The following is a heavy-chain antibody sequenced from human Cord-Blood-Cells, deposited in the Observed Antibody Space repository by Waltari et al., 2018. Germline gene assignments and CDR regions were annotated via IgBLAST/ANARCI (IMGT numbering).Heavy chain of an antibody. J-gene: IGHJ2*01. V-gene: IGHV1-2*04. Sequence: QVQLVQSGAAVKKPGASVKVSCKASGYTFTGYYMHWVRQARGQGLEGMGLNNPNSGGTNYAQKFQGWFTMTRDTAISTAYMELSRLGSDDTAVYHGARGERVLGGSYYWYFDLWGRGTLVTVSS. CDR3: ARGERVLGGSYYWYFDL. D-gene: IGHD1-26*01. CDR2: NNPNSGGT. CDR1: GYTFTGYY.